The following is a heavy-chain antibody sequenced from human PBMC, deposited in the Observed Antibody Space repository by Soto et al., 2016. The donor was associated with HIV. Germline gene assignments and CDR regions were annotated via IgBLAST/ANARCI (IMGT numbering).Heavy chain of an antibody. V-gene: IGHV1-2*02. Sequence: QVQLVQSGAEVKKPGASVKVSCKASGYTFTGYHMHWVRQAPGQGLEWMGWINPNSGGTNYAQKFQGRVTMTRDTSISTAYMELSRLRSDDTAVYYCARVGYDWNDAGAFDIWGQGTMVTVSS. CDR3: ARVGYDWNDAGAFDI. D-gene: IGHD1-1*01. CDR2: INPNSGGT. CDR1: GYTFTGYH. J-gene: IGHJ3*02.